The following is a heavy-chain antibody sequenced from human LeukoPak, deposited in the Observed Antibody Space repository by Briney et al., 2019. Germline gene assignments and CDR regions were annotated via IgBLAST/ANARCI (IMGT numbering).Heavy chain of an antibody. D-gene: IGHD6-13*01. J-gene: IGHJ4*02. V-gene: IGHV3-30*04. Sequence: GGSLRLSCAASGFTFSSYAMHWVRQAPGKGLEWVAVISYDGRDKHHVDSVKGRFIISRDNSKNTLYLQMNSLRAEDTAVYYCARDRVRIASYYLDSWGQGTLVTVSS. CDR3: ARDRVRIASYYLDS. CDR2: ISYDGRDK. CDR1: GFTFSSYA.